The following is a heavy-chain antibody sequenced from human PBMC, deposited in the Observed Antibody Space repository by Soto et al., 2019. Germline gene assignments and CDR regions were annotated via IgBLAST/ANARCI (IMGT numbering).Heavy chain of an antibody. V-gene: IGHV1-18*01. Sequence: QVQLVQSGGEVKKPGASVKVSCKTSGYSFTTYGISWVRQAPGQGLEWMGWISAYNGNTNYAQKLQDTVTMTTDTSPSTAYMELRSLRSDDTAVYYCAREGPAPYCYSGMDVWGQGSTVTVSS. J-gene: IGHJ6*02. CDR2: ISAYNGNT. CDR3: AREGPAPYCYSGMDV. CDR1: GYSFTTYG.